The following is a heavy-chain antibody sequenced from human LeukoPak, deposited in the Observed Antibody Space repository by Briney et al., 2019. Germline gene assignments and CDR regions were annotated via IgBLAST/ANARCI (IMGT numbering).Heavy chain of an antibody. CDR2: IRSKAYGGTT. CDR3: TRDGYYNGCYDY. J-gene: IGHJ4*02. D-gene: IGHD3-9*01. CDR1: GFTFGDYS. Sequence: GGSLRLPCTASGFTFGDYSMNWVRQAPGKGLEWVGVIRSKAYGGTTEYAASVKGRFIIARDHSKSIAYLQMNSLKSEDTAVYYCTRDGYYNGCYDYWGQGTLVTVSS. V-gene: IGHV3-49*04.